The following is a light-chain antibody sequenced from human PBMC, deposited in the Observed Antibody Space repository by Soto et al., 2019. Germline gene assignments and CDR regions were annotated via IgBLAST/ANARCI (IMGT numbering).Light chain of an antibody. Sequence: EIVLTQSPGTLSLSPGERATLSCRASQSVSSSYLAWYQQKSGQAPRLLIYGASSRTTGIPDRFSGSGSGTACTLTISRGEFCDFAVCYFQRYGYTPWTFGQGTNVEIK. CDR2: GAS. V-gene: IGKV3-20*01. CDR3: QRYGYTPWT. J-gene: IGKJ1*01. CDR1: QSVSSSY.